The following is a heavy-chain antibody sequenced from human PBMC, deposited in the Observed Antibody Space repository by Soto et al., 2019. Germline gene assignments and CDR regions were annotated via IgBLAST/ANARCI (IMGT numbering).Heavy chain of an antibody. D-gene: IGHD1-7*01. CDR2: IIPISGAA. J-gene: IGHJ4*02. V-gene: IGHV1-69*06. CDR1: GGPLSTYV. CDR3: ARDMTRTVVPYFDF. Sequence: QVQLGQSGAEGKKPGSSWRVSSKASGGPLSTYVVTWVQQAPGQGLEWMGRIIPISGAANYAQKFQGRVTITADKSTSTSYMELSSLRSEDTAVYYCARDMTRTVVPYFDFWGQGTLVTVSS.